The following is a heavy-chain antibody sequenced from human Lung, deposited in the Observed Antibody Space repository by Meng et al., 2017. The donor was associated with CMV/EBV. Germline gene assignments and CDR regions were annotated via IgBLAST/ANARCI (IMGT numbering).Heavy chain of an antibody. D-gene: IGHD2-2*01. Sequence: SCAASGFTFNNYWMTWVRQAPGKGLEWVANIKQDGSEKYYVDSVKGRFTVSRDNAKNSLYLQMNSLRAEDTAVYYCARDAPYCSSTSCYYSYGLDVWXQGTTVXVSS. CDR1: GFTFNNYW. V-gene: IGHV3-7*01. J-gene: IGHJ6*02. CDR3: ARDAPYCSSTSCYYSYGLDV. CDR2: IKQDGSEK.